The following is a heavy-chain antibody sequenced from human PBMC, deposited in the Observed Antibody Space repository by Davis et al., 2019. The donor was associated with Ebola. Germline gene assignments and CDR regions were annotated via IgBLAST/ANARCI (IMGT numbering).Heavy chain of an antibody. D-gene: IGHD3-3*01. CDR3: AKDSWKYDFWSGARGLNV. V-gene: IGHV3-30*18. CDR1: GFTFSSYG. CDR2: ISYDGSNK. J-gene: IGHJ6*04. Sequence: GGSLRLSCAASGFTFSSYGMHWVRQAPGKGLEWVAVISYDGSNKYYADSVKGRFTISRDNSKNTLYLQMNSLRAEDTAVYYCAKDSWKYDFWSGARGLNVWGKGTTVTVSS.